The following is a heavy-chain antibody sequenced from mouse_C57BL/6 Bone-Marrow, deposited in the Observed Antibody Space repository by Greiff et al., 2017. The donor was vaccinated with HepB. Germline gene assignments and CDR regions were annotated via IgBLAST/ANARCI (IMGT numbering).Heavy chain of an antibody. V-gene: IGHV7-1*01. CDR1: GFTFSDFY. Sequence: EVKVVESGGGLVQSGRSLRLSCATSGFTFSDFYMEWVRQAPGKGLEWIAASRNKANDYTTEYSASVKGRFIVSRDTSQSILYLQMNALRAEDTAIYYCARVAGGTYYFDYWGQGTTLTVSS. D-gene: IGHD3-3*01. CDR3: ARVAGGTYYFDY. J-gene: IGHJ2*01. CDR2: SRNKANDYTT.